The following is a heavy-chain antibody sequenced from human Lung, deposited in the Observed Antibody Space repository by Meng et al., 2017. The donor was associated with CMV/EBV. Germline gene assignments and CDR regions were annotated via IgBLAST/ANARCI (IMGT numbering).Heavy chain of an antibody. Sequence: ASVXVSCKASGYTFTDYYILWVRQAPGQRLEWLGWFNPNSGGSNYAQKFQGRVTMTRDTSISTAYMEVSRLTSDDTAVYYCARDVKGTIVRTSGLDGMDVWXQGTTVTVSS. CDR3: ARDVKGTIVRTSGLDGMDV. CDR1: GYTFTDYY. V-gene: IGHV1-2*02. D-gene: IGHD3-22*01. J-gene: IGHJ6*02. CDR2: FNPNSGGS.